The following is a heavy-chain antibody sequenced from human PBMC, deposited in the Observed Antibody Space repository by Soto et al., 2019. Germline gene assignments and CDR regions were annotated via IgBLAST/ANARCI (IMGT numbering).Heavy chain of an antibody. CDR1: GFTFDDYA. J-gene: IGHJ4*02. CDR2: ISWNSGSI. Sequence: EVQLVESGGGLVQPGRSLRLSCAASGFTFDDYAMHWVRQAPGKGLEWVSGISWNSGSIGYADSVKGRFTISRDNAKNSLYLQMNSLRAEDTALYYCAKGIGQQLVPFDYWGQGTLVTVSS. V-gene: IGHV3-9*01. D-gene: IGHD6-13*01. CDR3: AKGIGQQLVPFDY.